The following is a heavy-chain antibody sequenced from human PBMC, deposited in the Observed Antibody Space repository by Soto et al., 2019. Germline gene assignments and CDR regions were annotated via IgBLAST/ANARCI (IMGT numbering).Heavy chain of an antibody. D-gene: IGHD6-13*01. J-gene: IGHJ6*03. Sequence: QVQLQESGPGLVKPSETLSLTCTVSGGSINPYYWSWIRQPPGKGLEWIGYIYYSGNTNYNPSLESRVTISVDTSRNQFSLKLTSVTAADTAVYYCARKGAAASYSHYYMDVWGRGTTVTVSS. V-gene: IGHV4-59*01. CDR2: IYYSGNT. CDR1: GGSINPYY. CDR3: ARKGAAASYSHYYMDV.